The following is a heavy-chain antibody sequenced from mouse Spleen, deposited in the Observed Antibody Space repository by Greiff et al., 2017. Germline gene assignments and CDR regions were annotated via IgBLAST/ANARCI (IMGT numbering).Heavy chain of an antibody. J-gene: IGHJ3*01. CDR2: IYPRSGNT. D-gene: IGHD2-1*01. CDR1: GYTFISYG. CDR3: ANYGNRRLVFAY. Sequence: QVQLQQSGAELARPGASVKLSCRASGYTFISYGISWVKQRTGQGLEWIGEIYPRSGNTYYNEKFKGKATLTADKSSSTVYMELRSLTSEDSAVYFCANYGNRRLVFAYWGQGTLVTVSA. V-gene: IGHV1-81*01.